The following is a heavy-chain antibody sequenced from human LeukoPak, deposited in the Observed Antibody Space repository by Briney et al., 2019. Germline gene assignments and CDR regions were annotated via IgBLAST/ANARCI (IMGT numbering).Heavy chain of an antibody. J-gene: IGHJ3*02. CDR1: GGSISSSSYY. Sequence: PETLSLTCTVSGGSISSSSYYWGWIRQPPGKGLEWIGSIYYSGSTYYNPSLKSRVTISVDTSKNQFSLKLSSVTAADTAVYYCAREFREDAFDIWGQGTMVTVSS. V-gene: IGHV4-39*07. CDR3: AREFREDAFDI. CDR2: IYYSGST.